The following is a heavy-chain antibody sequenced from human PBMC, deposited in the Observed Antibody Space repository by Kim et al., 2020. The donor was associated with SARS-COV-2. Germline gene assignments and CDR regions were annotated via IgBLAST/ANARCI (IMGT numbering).Heavy chain of an antibody. V-gene: IGHV3-7*03. CDR3: ARSYSSGRPFDP. D-gene: IGHD3-22*01. J-gene: IGHJ5*02. Sequence: YYVDSVKGRFTISKDNANITLYLQMRFLGVEDTAVYFCARSYSSGRPFDPWGQGTLVTVSS.